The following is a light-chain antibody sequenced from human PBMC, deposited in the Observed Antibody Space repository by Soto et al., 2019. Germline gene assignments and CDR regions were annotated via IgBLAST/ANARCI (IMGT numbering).Light chain of an antibody. Sequence: EIVLTQSPATLSLSPGESATLSCRASQSVGTFLAWYQHKPGQAPRLLILDASTRATGVPPRFSGSKSGTDFTLTISRLEPEDFAVYYCQQRRTWPITFGGGTKVDIK. CDR2: DAS. J-gene: IGKJ4*01. CDR1: QSVGTF. V-gene: IGKV3-11*01. CDR3: QQRRTWPIT.